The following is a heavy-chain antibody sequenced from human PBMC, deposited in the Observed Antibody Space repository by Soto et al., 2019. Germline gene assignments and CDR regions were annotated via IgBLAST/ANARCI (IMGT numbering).Heavy chain of an antibody. V-gene: IGHV1-18*01. D-gene: IGHD3-10*01. CDR1: GYTFTRYG. CDR3: AREMVRGLGSDY. J-gene: IGHJ4*02. Sequence: QVQLVQSGAEVKKPGASVKVSCKASGYTFTRYGISWVRQAPGQGLEWMGWISTYNGNTKYAQKLQGRVTMTTDTSTSTAYRELRSLRADDTAVFYCAREMVRGLGSDYGGQGTLVTVAS. CDR2: ISTYNGNT.